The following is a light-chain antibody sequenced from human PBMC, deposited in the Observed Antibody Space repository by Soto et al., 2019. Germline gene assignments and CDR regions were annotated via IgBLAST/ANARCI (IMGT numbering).Light chain of an antibody. J-gene: IGKJ3*01. CDR3: QQYGSSPPGGVT. CDR1: QSVSSSY. V-gene: IGKV3-20*01. CDR2: GAS. Sequence: EIVLTQSPGTLSLSPGERATLSCRASQSVSSSYLAWYQQKPGQDPRLLIYGASSRATGIPDKFNDSGYGTDFILTISRLEPEDFAVYYCQQYGSSPPGGVTFGPGTKVDIK.